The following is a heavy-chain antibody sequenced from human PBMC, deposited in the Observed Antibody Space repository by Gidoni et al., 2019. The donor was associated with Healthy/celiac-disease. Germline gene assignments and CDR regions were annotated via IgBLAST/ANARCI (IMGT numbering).Heavy chain of an antibody. CDR2: ISWNSGSI. V-gene: IGHV3-9*01. CDR3: AKDIFFLAQQLVPSLDY. CDR1: GFTFDDYA. Sequence: EVQLVASGGGLVQPGRSLRLSCAASGFTFDDYAMHWVRQAPGKGLEWVSGISWNSGSIGDADSVKGRFTISRDNAKNSLYLQMNSLRAEDTALYYCAKDIFFLAQQLVPSLDYWGQGTLVTVSS. J-gene: IGHJ4*02. D-gene: IGHD6-13*01.